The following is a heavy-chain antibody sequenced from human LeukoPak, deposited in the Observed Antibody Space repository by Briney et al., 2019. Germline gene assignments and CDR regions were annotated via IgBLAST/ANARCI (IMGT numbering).Heavy chain of an antibody. CDR2: IYHSGST. CDR3: AGVIITYYFDY. J-gene: IGHJ4*02. V-gene: IGHV4-38-2*01. Sequence: PPGTLSLTCAVSGYSTSSGYYWGWIRQPPGKGLEWIGSIYHSGSTYYNPSLKSRVTISVDTSKNQFSLKLSSVTAADTAVYYCAGVIITYYFDYWGQGTLVTVSS. CDR1: GYSTSSGYY. D-gene: IGHD3-10*01.